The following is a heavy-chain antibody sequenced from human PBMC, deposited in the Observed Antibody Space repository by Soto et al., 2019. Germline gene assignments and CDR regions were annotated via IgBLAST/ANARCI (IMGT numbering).Heavy chain of an antibody. CDR3: ARDGAALAEELDC. D-gene: IGHD6-19*01. Sequence: QAQLVQSGAEVKEPAASVKVSCMASGYPFTHYNMHWVRQAPGQRPEWMAWIHVENGNTKYSQKLEGRVTIIRDTSANTVYMELSRLRSEDTAIYYCARDGAALAEELDCWGQGTLVTVSS. J-gene: IGHJ4*02. V-gene: IGHV1-3*01. CDR2: IHVENGNT. CDR1: GYPFTHYN.